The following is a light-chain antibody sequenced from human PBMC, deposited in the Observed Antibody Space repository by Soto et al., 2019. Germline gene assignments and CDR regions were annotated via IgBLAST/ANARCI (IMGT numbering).Light chain of an antibody. CDR2: DAS. J-gene: IGKJ5*01. CDR1: QTVPKSY. V-gene: IGKV3-20*01. Sequence: IVLTQSPGTLSLSPGERATLSCRASQTVPKSYLAWYQQRPGQAPRLLIYDASNRATGIPDRFSGSESGTNLTLTISHLEPEEFAVYYCHQYAWSPLTFGQGTRLEIK. CDR3: HQYAWSPLT.